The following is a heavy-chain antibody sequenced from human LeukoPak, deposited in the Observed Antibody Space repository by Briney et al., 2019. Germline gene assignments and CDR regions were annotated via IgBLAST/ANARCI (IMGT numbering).Heavy chain of an antibody. CDR1: GFTFRTHG. CDR2: IRSGGSYK. CDR3: AREYINYVQDY. J-gene: IGHJ4*02. V-gene: IGHV3-33*01. Sequence: PGGSLRLSCAASGFTFRTHGMHWVRQAPGKGLEWVAVIRSGGSYKYYADSVKGRFTISRDFSKNTLYLQMNSLRAEDTAVYYCAREYINYVQDYWGQGTLVTVSS. D-gene: IGHD4-11*01.